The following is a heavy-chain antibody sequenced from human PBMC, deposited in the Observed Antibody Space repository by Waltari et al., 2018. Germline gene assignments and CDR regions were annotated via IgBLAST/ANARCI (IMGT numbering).Heavy chain of an antibody. J-gene: IGHJ6*02. CDR1: GSTFTSYA. Sequence: QVQLVQSGAEVKKPGASVKVSCKAHGSTFTSYAMHWVRQAPGQRLAWMGWINAGNGHTKYSQKFQGRVTITRDTAASTAYMELSSLRSEDTAVYYCARGGLLGYCSSTSCYARYYYYGMDVWGQGTTVTVSS. D-gene: IGHD2-2*01. CDR2: INAGNGHT. V-gene: IGHV1-3*01. CDR3: ARGGLLGYCSSTSCYARYYYYGMDV.